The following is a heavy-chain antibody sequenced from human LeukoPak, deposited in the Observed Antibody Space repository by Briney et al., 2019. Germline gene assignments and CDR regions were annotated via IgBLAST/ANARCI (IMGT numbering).Heavy chain of an antibody. D-gene: IGHD3-22*01. Sequence: GGSLSLSCAASGFTFSSYAMSWVRQAPGKGLEWVSAISGSGGSTYYADSVKGRFTISRDNSKNTLYLQMNSLRAEDTAVYYCANQDYYYDSSGYYYGDFDYWGQGTLVTVSS. J-gene: IGHJ4*02. CDR2: ISGSGGST. CDR3: ANQDYYYDSSGYYYGDFDY. CDR1: GFTFSSYA. V-gene: IGHV3-23*01.